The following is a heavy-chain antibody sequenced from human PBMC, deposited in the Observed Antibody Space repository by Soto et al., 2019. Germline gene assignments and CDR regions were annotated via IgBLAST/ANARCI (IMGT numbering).Heavy chain of an antibody. Sequence: QITLKESGPTLVKPTETLTLTCSFSGFSLSSTAVGVGWIRQPPGKALEWVALIYWDDSQVYRPSLNNRVTLTKDTSKNQVVRTMTNMYPVVTGTYGCAHGSGWLSDYWGQGILVTVSS. CDR1: GFSLSSTAVG. CDR3: AHGSGWLSDY. CDR2: IYWDDSQ. J-gene: IGHJ4*02. V-gene: IGHV2-5*02. D-gene: IGHD6-19*01.